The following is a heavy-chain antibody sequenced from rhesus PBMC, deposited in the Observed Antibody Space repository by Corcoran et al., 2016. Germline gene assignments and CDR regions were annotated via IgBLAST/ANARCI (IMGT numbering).Heavy chain of an antibody. CDR2: ISGSSGST. CDR3: ARLAAAGSIFDY. CDR1: GYSISRGYY. Sequence: QVQLQESGPGLVKPSATLSLTCAVSGYSISRGYYWGWIRPPPGKGLEYFGYISGSSGSTYYNPSLKSRVTISKDTSKNQFSLKLSSVTAADTAVYYCARLAAAGSIFDYWGQGVLVTVSS. D-gene: IGHD6-31*01. J-gene: IGHJ4*01. V-gene: IGHV4-99*01.